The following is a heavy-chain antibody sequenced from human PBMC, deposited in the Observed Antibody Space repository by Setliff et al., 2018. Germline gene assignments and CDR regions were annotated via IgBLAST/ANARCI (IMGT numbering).Heavy chain of an antibody. Sequence: ASVKVSCKASGYTFTGYYMHWVRQTPGQGLEWMGRINPNSGGTNYAQKFQGRVTMTWDTSISTAYMELSRLRSDDTAVYYCARGGPGVVIMPAAKLFDYWGQGTQVTV. CDR3: ARGGPGVVIMPAAKLFDY. CDR1: GYTFTGYY. CDR2: INPNSGGT. V-gene: IGHV1-2*06. D-gene: IGHD2-2*01. J-gene: IGHJ4*02.